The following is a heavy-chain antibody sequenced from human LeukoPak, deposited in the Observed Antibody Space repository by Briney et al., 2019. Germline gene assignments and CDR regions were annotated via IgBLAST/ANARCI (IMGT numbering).Heavy chain of an antibody. CDR2: ISSSSSYI. CDR1: GFTFSSYS. J-gene: IGHJ6*03. V-gene: IGHV3-21*01. CDR3: ARGPRIVGAMAPYYYYMDV. Sequence: GGSLRLSCAASGFTFSSYSMNWVRQAPGKGLEWVSSISSSSSYIYYADSVKGRFTISRDNAKNSLYLQMNSLRAEDTAVYYCARGPRIVGAMAPYYYYMDVWGKGTTVTVSS. D-gene: IGHD1-26*01.